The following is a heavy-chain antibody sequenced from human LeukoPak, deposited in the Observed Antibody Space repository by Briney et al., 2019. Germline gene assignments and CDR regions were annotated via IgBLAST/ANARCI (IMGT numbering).Heavy chain of an antibody. CDR1: GFTVSSNY. D-gene: IGHD3-22*01. CDR3: ARAGYFDSSGHYSSFDY. J-gene: IGHJ4*02. V-gene: IGHV3-53*04. CDR2: ICSGGST. Sequence: GGSLRLSCAASGFTVSSNYMSWVRQAPGKGLEWVSVICSGGSTYYADSVKGRFTISRHKSKNTLYLQMNSLRAEDTAVYYCARAGYFDSSGHYSSFDYWGQGTLVTVSS.